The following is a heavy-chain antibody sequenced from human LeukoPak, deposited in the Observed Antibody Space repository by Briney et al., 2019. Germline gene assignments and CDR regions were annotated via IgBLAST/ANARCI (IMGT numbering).Heavy chain of an antibody. V-gene: IGHV3-7*02. J-gene: IGHJ6*02. CDR2: IKEDGSEK. CDR1: GFTFSIYW. Sequence: GGSLRHSCAASGFTFSIYWMNWVRQAPGKGLEWMAIIKEDGSEKYSVDSVKGRFTISRDNAKNSLYLQMNSLRVEDTAVYYCARGRRSSARVTAMDVWGQGTTVTVAS. D-gene: IGHD2-2*01. CDR3: ARGRRSSARVTAMDV.